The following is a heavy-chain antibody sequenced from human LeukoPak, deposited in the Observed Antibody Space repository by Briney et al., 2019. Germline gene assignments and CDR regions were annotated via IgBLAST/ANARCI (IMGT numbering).Heavy chain of an antibody. D-gene: IGHD2-2*01. J-gene: IGHJ4*02. CDR1: GYTFTGYY. V-gene: IGHV1-2*02. Sequence: ASVKVSCTASGYTFTGYYMHWVRQAPGQGLEWMGWINPNSGGTNCAQKFQGRVTMTRDTSISTAYMELSRLRSDDTAVYYCARDGDAGYCSSTSCPLGYWGQGTLVTVSS. CDR2: INPNSGGT. CDR3: ARDGDAGYCSSTSCPLGY.